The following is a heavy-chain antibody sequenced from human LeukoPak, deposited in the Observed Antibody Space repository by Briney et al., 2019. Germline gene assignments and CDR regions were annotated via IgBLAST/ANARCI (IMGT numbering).Heavy chain of an antibody. V-gene: IGHV3-74*01. CDR3: ARQLRSAFDI. D-gene: IGHD1-26*01. CDR2: INTDGSST. CDR1: GFIFSSYW. Sequence: PGGSLRLSCAASGFIFSSYWMHWVRHAPGKGLAWVSRINTDGSSTSYADSVKGRFTISRDNAKNTLYLQMNSLRAEDTAVYYCARQLRSAFDIWGQGTMVTVSS. J-gene: IGHJ3*02.